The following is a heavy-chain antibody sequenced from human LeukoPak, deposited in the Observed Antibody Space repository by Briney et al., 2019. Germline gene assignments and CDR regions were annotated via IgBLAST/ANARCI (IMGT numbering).Heavy chain of an antibody. CDR1: GASISSYY. Sequence: SETLSLTCTVSGASISSYYWTWIRQPPGKGLEWIGYIYYIGTTNYNPSLKSRVTISVDTSKNQFSLKLSSAIAADTAVYYCARDRGSSWYDYWGQGTLVTVSS. D-gene: IGHD6-13*01. CDR2: IYYIGTT. V-gene: IGHV4-59*01. CDR3: ARDRGSSWYDY. J-gene: IGHJ4*02.